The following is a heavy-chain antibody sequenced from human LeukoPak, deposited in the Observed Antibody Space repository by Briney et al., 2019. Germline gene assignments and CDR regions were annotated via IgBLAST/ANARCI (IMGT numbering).Heavy chain of an antibody. J-gene: IGHJ6*04. CDR2: IDWDDDK. CDR3: AWILFLDYYYGMDV. V-gene: IGHV2-70*01. Sequence: SGPALVKPTQTLTLTCTFSGFSLSTSGMCVSWIRQPPGKALEWLALIDWDDDKYYSTSLKTRLTISKDTSKNQVVLTMTNMDPVDTATYYCAWILFLDYYYGMDVWGKGTTVTVSS. CDR1: GFSLSTSGMC. D-gene: IGHD2-21*01.